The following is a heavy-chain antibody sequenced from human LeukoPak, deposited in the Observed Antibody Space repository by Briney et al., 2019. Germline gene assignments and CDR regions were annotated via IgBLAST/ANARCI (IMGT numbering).Heavy chain of an antibody. CDR1: GYTFTSYY. CDR2: INPSGGST. Sequence: ASAKVSCKASGYTFTSYYMHWVRQAPGQGLEWMGIINPSGGSTSYAQKFQGRVTMTRDTSMSTVYMELSSLRSEDTAVYYCARVGPLSSGWSSDAFDIWGQGTMVTVSS. CDR3: ARVGPLSSGWSSDAFDI. J-gene: IGHJ3*02. D-gene: IGHD6-19*01. V-gene: IGHV1-46*03.